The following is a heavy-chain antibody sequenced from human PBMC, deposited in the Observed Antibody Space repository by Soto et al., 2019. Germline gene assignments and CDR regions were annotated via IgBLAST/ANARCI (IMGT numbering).Heavy chain of an antibody. J-gene: IGHJ4*02. V-gene: IGHV3-74*01. CDR1: GFTFSSYW. CDR3: ARAEKYYYDSSGFDY. D-gene: IGHD3-22*01. CDR2: INSDGSSA. Sequence: GGSLRLSCAAAGFTFSSYWMHWVRQAPGKGLVWLSRINSDGSSASYADSVKGRFTISRDNAKSTLFLQMSSLRAEDTAVYYCARAEKYYYDSSGFDYWGQGTPVTAPQ.